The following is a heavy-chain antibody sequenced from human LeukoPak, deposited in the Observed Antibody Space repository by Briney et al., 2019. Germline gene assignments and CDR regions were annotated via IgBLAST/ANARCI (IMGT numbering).Heavy chain of an antibody. D-gene: IGHD6-13*01. V-gene: IGHV1-2*06. J-gene: IGHJ4*02. CDR2: INPNSGGT. CDR3: ARDRRVQQLVLSGLRYLDY. Sequence: GASVKVSCKASGYTFTSYGISWVRQAPGQGLEWMGRINPNSGGTNYAQKFQGRVTMTRDTSISTAYMELSRLRSDDTAVYYCARDRRVQQLVLSGLRYLDYWGQGTLVTVSS. CDR1: GYTFTSYG.